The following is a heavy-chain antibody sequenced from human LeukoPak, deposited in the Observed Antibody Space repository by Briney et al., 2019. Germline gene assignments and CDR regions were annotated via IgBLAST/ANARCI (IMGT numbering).Heavy chain of an antibody. V-gene: IGHV3-48*01. CDR2: ISGHSSTV. J-gene: IGHJ4*02. CDR1: GFTFSSYS. D-gene: IGHD2-21*02. Sequence: GGSLRLSCAASGFTFSSYSMNWVRQAPGKGLEWVSYISGHSSTVYYADSVKGRFTISRDNAKNSLYLQMNSLRAEDTAVYYCARDSLYAVVVTAMVPYFHYWGQGTLVTVSS. CDR3: ARDSLYAVVVTAMVPYFHY.